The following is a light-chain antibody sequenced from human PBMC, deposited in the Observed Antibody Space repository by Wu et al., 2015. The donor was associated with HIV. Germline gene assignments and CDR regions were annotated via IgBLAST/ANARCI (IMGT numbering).Light chain of an antibody. CDR3: QQYYSYLYS. Sequence: EIVLTQSPATLSLSPGERATLSCRASQSVSSNYLAWYQQKPGQAPRLLIYAESSRASGIPDRFSGSGSGTDFTLTISCLQSEDFATYYCQQYYSYLYSFGQGTKLEIK. CDR2: AES. V-gene: IGKV3-20*01. CDR1: QSVSSNY. J-gene: IGKJ2*03.